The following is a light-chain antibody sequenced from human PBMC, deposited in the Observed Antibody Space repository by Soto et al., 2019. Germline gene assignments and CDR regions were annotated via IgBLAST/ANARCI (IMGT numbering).Light chain of an antibody. CDR1: QSISRS. J-gene: IGKJ1*01. CDR3: QQYGSSRT. CDR2: DAS. V-gene: IGKV3-15*01. Sequence: EIVLTQSPAILSVSPGERATLSCRASQSISRSLAWYQQKPGQAPRLLISDASTRATGIPARFSGSGSGTDFTLTISSLEPEDFALYYCQQYGSSRTFGQGTKVDIK.